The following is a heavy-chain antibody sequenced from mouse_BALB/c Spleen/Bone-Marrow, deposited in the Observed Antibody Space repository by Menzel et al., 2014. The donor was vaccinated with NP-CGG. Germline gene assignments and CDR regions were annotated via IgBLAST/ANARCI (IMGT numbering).Heavy chain of an antibody. CDR2: IDPANGNT. CDR3: ARYDYGVYFDY. CDR1: GFNIKDTY. J-gene: IGHJ2*01. Sequence: VQLQQSGAELVKPGASVKLSCTASGFNIKDTYMHWVKQRPEQGLEWIERIDPANGNTKYDPKFQGKATITADTSSNTAYLQLSSLTSEDTAVYYCARYDYGVYFDYWGQGTTLTVSS. V-gene: IGHV14-3*02. D-gene: IGHD2-4*01.